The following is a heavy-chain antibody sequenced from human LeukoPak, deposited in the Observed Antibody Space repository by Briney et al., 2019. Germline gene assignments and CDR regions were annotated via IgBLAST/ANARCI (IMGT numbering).Heavy chain of an antibody. CDR1: GFTFSSYA. CDR2: ISGRGGST. D-gene: IGHD2-2*01. Sequence: GGSLRLSCAASGFTFSSYAMSWVRQAPGKGLEWVSAISGRGGSTYYAVSVKGLFTIHRDNSKNTLYLQLNSLRAEVTAVYYCAKHQGYALTWGQGTLVTVSS. V-gene: IGHV3-23*01. CDR3: AKHQGYALT. J-gene: IGHJ5*02.